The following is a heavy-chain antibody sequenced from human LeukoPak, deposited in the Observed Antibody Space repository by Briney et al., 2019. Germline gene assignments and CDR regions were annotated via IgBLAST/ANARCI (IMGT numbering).Heavy chain of an antibody. V-gene: IGHV3-74*01. J-gene: IGHJ4*02. CDR2: INSDGSWT. D-gene: IGHD2/OR15-2a*01. CDR3: VSFYETD. CDR1: GNYL. Sequence: GGSLRLSCAASGNYLMHWVRQAPGKGLLWVSHINSDGSWTSYADSVKGRFTISKDNAKNTVYLQMNNLRAEDTAVYYCVSFYETDWGRGTLVTVSS.